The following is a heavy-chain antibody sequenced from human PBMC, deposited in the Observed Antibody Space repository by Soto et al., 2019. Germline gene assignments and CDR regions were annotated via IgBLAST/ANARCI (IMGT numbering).Heavy chain of an antibody. CDR2: IIPIFGTA. CDR3: ARLLGSCRASYYYGMDV. Sequence: QVQLVQSGAEVKKPGSSVKVSCKASGGTFSSYAISWVRQAPGQGLEWMGGIIPIFGTANYAQKFQGRVTVTTDESTSTAYMELSSLRSEDTAVYYCARLLGSCRASYYYGMDVWGQGTTVTVSS. V-gene: IGHV1-69*01. CDR1: GGTFSSYA. J-gene: IGHJ6*02. D-gene: IGHD3-10*01.